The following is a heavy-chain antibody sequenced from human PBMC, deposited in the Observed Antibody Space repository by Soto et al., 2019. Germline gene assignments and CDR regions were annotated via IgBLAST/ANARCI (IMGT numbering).Heavy chain of an antibody. CDR2: IYYSGST. CDR3: ARTWQYSSGFFDY. V-gene: IGHV4-59*01. J-gene: IGHJ4*02. Sequence: SETLSLTCTVSGGSISSYYWSWIRQPPGKGLEWIGYIYYSGSTNYNPSLKSRVTISVDTSKNQFSLKLSSVTAADTAVYYCARTWQYSSGFFDYWGQGTLVTVSS. CDR1: GGSISSYY. D-gene: IGHD6-19*01.